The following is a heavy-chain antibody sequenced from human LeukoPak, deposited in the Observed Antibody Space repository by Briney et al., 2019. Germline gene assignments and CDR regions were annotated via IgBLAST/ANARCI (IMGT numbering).Heavy chain of an antibody. CDR3: ARAGPDIVLTSNWFDP. V-gene: IGHV4-30-2*01. D-gene: IGHD2-15*01. CDR1: GGSISSGGYY. Sequence: SQTLSLTCTVSGGSISSGGYYWSWIRQPPGKGLEWIGYIYHSGSTYYNPSLKSRVTISVDRSKNQFSLKLSSVTAADTAVYYCARAGPDIVLTSNWFDPWGQGTLVTVSS. J-gene: IGHJ5*02. CDR2: IYHSGST.